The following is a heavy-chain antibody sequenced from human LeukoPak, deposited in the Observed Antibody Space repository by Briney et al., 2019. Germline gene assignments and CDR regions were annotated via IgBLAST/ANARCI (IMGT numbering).Heavy chain of an antibody. CDR1: GVSISSYY. CDR3: ARDRNHCSSASCYKAFDY. D-gene: IGHD2-2*02. Sequence: SETPSLTCAVSGVSISSYYWSWIRQPAGKGLEWIGRIYASGSTNYNPSLMSRVTMSVDTSKNQLSLKLSSVTAADTAVYYCARDRNHCSSASCYKAFDYWGQGTLVTVSS. J-gene: IGHJ4*02. V-gene: IGHV4-4*07. CDR2: IYASGST.